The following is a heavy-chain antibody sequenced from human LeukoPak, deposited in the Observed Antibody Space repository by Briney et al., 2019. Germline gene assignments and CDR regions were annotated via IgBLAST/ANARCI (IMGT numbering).Heavy chain of an antibody. CDR1: GFTFSSYA. V-gene: IGHV3-23*01. CDR2: ISGSGGST. D-gene: IGHD6-19*01. J-gene: IGHJ4*02. Sequence: GGSLRLSCAASGFTFSSYAMSWVRQAPGKGLEWVSAISGSGGSTYYADSVKGRFTISRDNSKNTLYLQMNSLKTEDTAVYYCTRRGGYSSGWYYFDYWGQGTLVTVSS. CDR3: TRRGGYSSGWYYFDY.